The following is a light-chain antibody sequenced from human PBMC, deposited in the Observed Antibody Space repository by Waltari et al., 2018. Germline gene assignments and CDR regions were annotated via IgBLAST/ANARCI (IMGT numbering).Light chain of an antibody. CDR2: YNT. V-gene: IGLV3-21*04. CDR1: STGMRH. J-gene: IGLJ1*01. CDR3: QVWDRSRDHV. Sequence: SYVLTQPPSVSVAPGETATITCGGDSTGMRHVHWYQPRAGPAPRLVISYNTVRPSGIPERFSGSTSGTTSTLTISRVEAGDEADYYCQVWDRSRDHVFGAGTKVTVL.